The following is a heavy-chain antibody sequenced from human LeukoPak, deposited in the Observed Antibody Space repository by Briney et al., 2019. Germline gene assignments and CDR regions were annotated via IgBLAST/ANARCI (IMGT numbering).Heavy chain of an antibody. CDR3: AKKVGTTYGAFDI. Sequence: PGGSLRLSCAASGFTFSNSALSWVRQAPGKGLEWVSAISSGSGNIHYADSVKGRFTISRDNSKNTLYLQMNSLRAEDTAIYYCAKKVGTTYGAFDIGGQGTMVTVSS. D-gene: IGHD1-26*01. CDR2: ISSGSGNI. CDR1: GFTFSNSA. J-gene: IGHJ3*02. V-gene: IGHV3-23*01.